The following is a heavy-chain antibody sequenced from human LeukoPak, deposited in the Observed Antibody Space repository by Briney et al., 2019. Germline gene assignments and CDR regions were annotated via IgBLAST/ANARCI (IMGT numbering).Heavy chain of an antibody. Sequence: GSSVKVSCKASGGTFSSYAISWVRQAPGQGLEWMGGIIPIFGTANYAQKFQGRVTITADESTSTAYMELSSLRSEDTAVYYCARERLRGYCSSTSPRCAFDIWGQGTMVTVSS. CDR2: IIPIFGTA. CDR3: ARERLRGYCSSTSPRCAFDI. J-gene: IGHJ3*02. CDR1: GGTFSSYA. V-gene: IGHV1-69*01. D-gene: IGHD2-2*01.